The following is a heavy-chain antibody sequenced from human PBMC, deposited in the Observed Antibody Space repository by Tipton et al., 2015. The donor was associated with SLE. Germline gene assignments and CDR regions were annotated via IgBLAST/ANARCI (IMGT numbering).Heavy chain of an antibody. D-gene: IGHD2-2*01. CDR3: ARTEVPAASFDY. CDR2: IYYSGST. CDR1: GGSISSSSYY. Sequence: TLSLTCTVSGGSISSSSYYWGCIRQPPGKGLEWIGSIYYSGSTNYNPSLQSRVTISVDTSKNQFSLKLSSATAADTAVYYCARTEVPAASFDYWGQGTLVTVSS. V-gene: IGHV4-39*01. J-gene: IGHJ4*02.